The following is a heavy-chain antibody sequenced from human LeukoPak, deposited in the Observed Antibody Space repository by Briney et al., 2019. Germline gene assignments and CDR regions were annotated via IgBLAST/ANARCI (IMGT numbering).Heavy chain of an antibody. V-gene: IGHV4-31*03. CDR3: ARVLPEWYFDL. Sequence: SETLSLTCTVSGGSISSGGYYWSWIRQHPGKGLEWIGYIYYSGSTYYNPSLKSRVTISVDTSKNQFSLKPSSVTAADTAVYYCARVLPEWYFDLWGRGTLVTVSS. J-gene: IGHJ2*01. CDR2: IYYSGST. CDR1: GGSISSGGYY.